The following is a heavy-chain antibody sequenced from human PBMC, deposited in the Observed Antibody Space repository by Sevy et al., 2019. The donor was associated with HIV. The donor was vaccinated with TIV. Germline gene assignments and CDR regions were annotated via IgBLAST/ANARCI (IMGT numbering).Heavy chain of an antibody. V-gene: IGHV7-4-1*02. CDR2: INTNTGNP. Sequence: ASVKVSCKASGYTFTSYGMNWVRHAPGQGLEWMGWINTNTGNPTYAQGFTGRFVFSLDTSVSTAYLQISSLKAEDTAVYYCERFYGDYHFDNWGQGTLVTVSS. CDR3: ERFYGDYHFDN. D-gene: IGHD4-17*01. CDR1: GYTFTSYG. J-gene: IGHJ4*02.